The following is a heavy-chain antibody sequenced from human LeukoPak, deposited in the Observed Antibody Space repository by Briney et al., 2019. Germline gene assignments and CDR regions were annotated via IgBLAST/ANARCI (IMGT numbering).Heavy chain of an antibody. V-gene: IGHV3-7*03. CDR1: GFTFSRHW. CDR3: ATSLDYYDRSDSHQGGD. D-gene: IGHD3-22*01. J-gene: IGHJ4*02. CDR2: IKHDGSEK. Sequence: GGSLRLSCAASGFTFSRHWMTWVRQAPGKGLEWVANIKHDGSEKNYVDSVKGRFTISRDNAKNPLYLQMNSLRAEDTAVYYCATSLDYYDRSDSHQGGDWGQGTLVTVSS.